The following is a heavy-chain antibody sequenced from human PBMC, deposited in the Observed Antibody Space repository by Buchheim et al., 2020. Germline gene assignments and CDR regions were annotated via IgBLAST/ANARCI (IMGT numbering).Heavy chain of an antibody. Sequence: QVQLQESGPGLVKPSETLSLTCAVSGVSITTYYWTWVRQPPGKGLEWIGYIYYTGSTNYNPSLKSRVTMSLDTSNNQFSLKLSSVTAADTAVYYCVRDRSLGPFYYFAMDVWGQGTT. CDR3: VRDRSLGPFYYFAMDV. V-gene: IGHV4-59*01. J-gene: IGHJ6*02. CDR2: IYYTGST. CDR1: GVSITTYY.